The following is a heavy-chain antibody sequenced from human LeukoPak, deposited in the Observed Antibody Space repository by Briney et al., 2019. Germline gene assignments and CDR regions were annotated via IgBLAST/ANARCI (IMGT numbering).Heavy chain of an antibody. CDR3: ARDARHTEIDY. CDR1: GGSISSSNW. CDR2: IYHSGST. J-gene: IGHJ4*02. V-gene: IGHV4-4*02. Sequence: PSETLSLTCAVSGGSISSSNWWNWVRQPPGKGLEWIGQIYHSGSTNYNPSLKTRVTISVDKSKSQFSLNLTSVTAADTAVYYCARDARHTEIDYWGQGTLVTVSS. D-gene: IGHD5-18*01.